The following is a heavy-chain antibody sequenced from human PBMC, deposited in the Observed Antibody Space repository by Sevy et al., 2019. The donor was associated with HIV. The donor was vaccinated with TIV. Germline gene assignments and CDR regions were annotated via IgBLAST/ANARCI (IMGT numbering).Heavy chain of an antibody. V-gene: IGHV3-48*03. Sequence: GGSLRLSCVASGFTLPDYEMNWVRQAPGKGLEWVASISRSGNTIYYADSLKGRFTISRDSAKNSVYLQMNSLRAEDTGFYFCARGPGYYDSGSWLDPWGQGTLVTVSS. CDR3: ARGPGYYDSGSWLDP. CDR2: ISRSGNTI. D-gene: IGHD3-9*01. CDR1: GFTLPDYE. J-gene: IGHJ5*02.